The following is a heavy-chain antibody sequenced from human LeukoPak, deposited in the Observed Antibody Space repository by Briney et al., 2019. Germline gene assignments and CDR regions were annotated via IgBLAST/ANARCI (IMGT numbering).Heavy chain of an antibody. J-gene: IGHJ4*02. Sequence: SATLTLTCGVYGGFFSGYFWTWIRQSPGKGLEWIGEIHPSGSPSYNPSLTSRVTISADTSKNQFSLKMTSVTAVDTAVSYCARGKDYYNCGNYWGQGTLVTV. CDR1: GGFFSGYF. CDR2: IHPSGSP. V-gene: IGHV4-34*01. D-gene: IGHD3-22*01. CDR3: ARGKDYYNCGNY.